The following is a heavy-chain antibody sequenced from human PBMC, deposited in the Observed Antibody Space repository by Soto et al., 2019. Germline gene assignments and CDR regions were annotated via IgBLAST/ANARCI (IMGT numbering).Heavy chain of an antibody. CDR2: INYNSGSV. Sequence: EVQLVESGGGWVQPGRSLRLSCAASGFTFDVYAMHWVRQAPGKGLEWVSGINYNSGSVGYADSVKGRFTISRDNAKNSLHLQMNSLRAEDTAVYYCAKDVYRRGMNHWFDPWGQGTLVSVSS. D-gene: IGHD4-4*01. CDR1: GFTFDVYA. J-gene: IGHJ5*02. V-gene: IGHV3-9*01. CDR3: AKDVYRRGMNHWFDP.